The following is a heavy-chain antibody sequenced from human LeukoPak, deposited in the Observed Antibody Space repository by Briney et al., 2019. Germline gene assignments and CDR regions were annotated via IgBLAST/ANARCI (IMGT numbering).Heavy chain of an antibody. D-gene: IGHD5-12*01. CDR1: GGSISSYH. Sequence: SETLSLTCAVSGGSISSYHWSWSRQAPGKGLEWIGYMYNSGSTNFNPSLKSRVTISGDTSKNQFSLKLSSVTAADTAVYYCAGRDANLDIVPTLFPFDYWGQGALVTVSS. CDR2: MYNSGST. J-gene: IGHJ4*02. V-gene: IGHV4-59*01. CDR3: AGRDANLDIVPTLFPFDY.